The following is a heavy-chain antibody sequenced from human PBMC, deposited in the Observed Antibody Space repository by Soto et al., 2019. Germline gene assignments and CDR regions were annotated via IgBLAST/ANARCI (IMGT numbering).Heavy chain of an antibody. CDR2: IYYSGST. CDR1: GGSITNYY. J-gene: IGHJ5*02. V-gene: IGHV4-59*01. D-gene: IGHD2-15*01. Sequence: SETLSLTCTVSGGSITNYYWNWIRQPPGKGLEWIGYIYYSGSTNYNPSLESRVTISIDTSKNQFSLKLTSVTAADTAVYYCARDSGLLAATWWFDPWGLGALVTVSS. CDR3: ARDSGLLAATWWFDP.